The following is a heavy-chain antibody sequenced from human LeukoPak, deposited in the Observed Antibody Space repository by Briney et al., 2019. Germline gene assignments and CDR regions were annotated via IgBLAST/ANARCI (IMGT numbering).Heavy chain of an antibody. Sequence: EGSLRLSCAASGFTFTNYGMHWVRQVPGKGLEWVAVISYDGSNKYYADSVKGRFTISRDNSKSTLFLQMNSLRAEDTAVYYCAKDGGSGWYGSHNWGQGTLVTVSS. CDR2: ISYDGSNK. CDR3: AKDGGSGWYGSHN. V-gene: IGHV3-30*18. D-gene: IGHD6-19*01. CDR1: GFTFTNYG. J-gene: IGHJ4*02.